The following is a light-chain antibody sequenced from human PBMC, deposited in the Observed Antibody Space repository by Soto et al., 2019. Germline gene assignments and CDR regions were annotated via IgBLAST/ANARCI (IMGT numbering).Light chain of an antibody. J-gene: IGKJ5*01. CDR2: GAS. V-gene: IGKV3-20*01. CDR1: QSVSSNN. Sequence: EIVLTQSPGTLSLSPGETATLSCRASQSVSSNNLAWYHQKPGQTARLLIYGASSRATGIPDRFSGRGSGTDFTLTISRLEPEDFAVYYCQQYDNSITFGQGTRLEIE. CDR3: QQYDNSIT.